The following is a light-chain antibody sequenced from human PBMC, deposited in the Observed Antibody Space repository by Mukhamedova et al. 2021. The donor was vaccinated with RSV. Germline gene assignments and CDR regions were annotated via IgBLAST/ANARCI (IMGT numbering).Light chain of an antibody. V-gene: IGKV3-15*01. J-gene: IGKJ5*01. CDR2: GAS. CDR3: QQYNNWPPIT. CDR1: SVSSN. Sequence: SVSSNLAWYQQKPGQAPRLLIYGASTRATGIPARFSGSGSGTEFTLTISSMQSEDFAVYYCQQYNNWPPITIGQGTRLEIK.